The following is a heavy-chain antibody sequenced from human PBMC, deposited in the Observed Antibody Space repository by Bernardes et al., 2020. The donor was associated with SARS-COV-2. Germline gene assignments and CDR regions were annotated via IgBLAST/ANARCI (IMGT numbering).Heavy chain of an antibody. CDR2: IYWDDDK. V-gene: IGHV2-5*02. Sequence: SGPTLVKPTQTLTLTCTFSGFSLSTSGVGVGWIRQPPGKALEWLALIYWDDDKRYSPSLKSRLTITKDTSKNQVVLTMTNMDPVDTATYYCAHTIVSGSPCEELYYYYYGMDVWGQGTPVTVSS. CDR1: GFSLSTSGVG. CDR3: AHTIVSGSPCEELYYYYYGMDV. D-gene: IGHD3-10*01. J-gene: IGHJ6*02.